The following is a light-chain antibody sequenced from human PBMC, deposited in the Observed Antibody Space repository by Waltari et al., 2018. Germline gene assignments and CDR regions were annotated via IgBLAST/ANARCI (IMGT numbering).Light chain of an antibody. J-gene: IGKJ3*01. V-gene: IGKV1-6*01. Sequence: IQMTQSPSSLSASEGDRVTITCRASQGIRNKLGWYQQKPGKAPRLLIYAASSLQSGVPSRFSGSGSSTDFTLTISSLQPEDFATYYCLQDYNYPFTFGPGTKVDIK. CDR2: AAS. CDR1: QGIRNK. CDR3: LQDYNYPFT.